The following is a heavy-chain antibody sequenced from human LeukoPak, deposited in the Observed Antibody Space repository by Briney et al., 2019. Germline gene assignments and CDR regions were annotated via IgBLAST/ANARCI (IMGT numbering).Heavy chain of an antibody. J-gene: IGHJ6*02. D-gene: IGHD6-13*01. CDR3: ARERSSWTYYYYGMDV. V-gene: IGHV3-33*01. CDR2: IWYDGSNK. Sequence: GGSLRLSCAASGFTFSSYARHWVRQAPGKGLEWVAVIWYDGSNKYYADSVKGRFTISRDNSKNTLYLQMNSLRAEDTAVYYCARERSSWTYYYYGMDVWGQGTTVTVSS. CDR1: GFTFSSYA.